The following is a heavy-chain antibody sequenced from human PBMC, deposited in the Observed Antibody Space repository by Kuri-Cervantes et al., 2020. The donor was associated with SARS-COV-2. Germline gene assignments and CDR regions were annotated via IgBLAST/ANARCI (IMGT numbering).Heavy chain of an antibody. CDR1: GFTFSSYG. CDR2: ISYDGSNK. J-gene: IGHJ4*02. Sequence: GGSLRLSCAASGFTFSSYGMHWVRQAPGKGLEWVAVISYDGSNKYYADSVKGRFTISRDNSKNTLYLQMNSLRAEDTAVYYCARAPGYSYGSFDYWGQGTLVTVSS. CDR3: ARAPGYSYGSFDY. V-gene: IGHV3-30*03. D-gene: IGHD5-18*01.